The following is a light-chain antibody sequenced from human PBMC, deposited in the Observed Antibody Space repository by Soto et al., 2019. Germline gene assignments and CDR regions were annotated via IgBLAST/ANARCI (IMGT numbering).Light chain of an antibody. V-gene: IGLV1-40*01. Sequence: QSVLTQPPSVSGAPGQRVTISCTGSSSNIGAGYDVHWYQQIPGTAPKHLIYGNSNRPSGVPDRFSGSKSGTSASLAITGLQAEDDADYYCQSYDSSLSGFYVFGTGTKLTVL. CDR1: SSNIGAGYD. CDR3: QSYDSSLSGFYV. J-gene: IGLJ1*01. CDR2: GNS.